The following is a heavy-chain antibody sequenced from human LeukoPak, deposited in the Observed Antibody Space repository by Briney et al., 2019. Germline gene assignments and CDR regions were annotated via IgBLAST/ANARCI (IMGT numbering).Heavy chain of an antibody. V-gene: IGHV1-8*03. J-gene: IGHJ5*02. Sequence: GASVKVSCKASGGTFSSYAISWVRQAPGQGLEWMGWMNPNSGNTGYAQKFQGRVTITRNTSISTAYMELSSLRSEDTAVYYCARGLEEWFDPWGQGTLVTVSS. CDR1: GGTFSSYA. CDR2: MNPNSGNT. CDR3: ARGLEEWFDP.